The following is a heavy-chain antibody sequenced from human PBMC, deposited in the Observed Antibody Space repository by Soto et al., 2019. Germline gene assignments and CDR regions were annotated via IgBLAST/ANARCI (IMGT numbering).Heavy chain of an antibody. V-gene: IGHV3-74*01. CDR3: ARAAQGTTVKYYFDF. J-gene: IGHJ4*02. CDR2: INSDGRST. Sequence: GKGRVWVSRINSDGRSTSYADSVKGRFTISRDNAKNTLYLQMNSLRAEDTAVYYCARAAQGTTVKYYFDFWGQGTLVTVSS. D-gene: IGHD4-17*01.